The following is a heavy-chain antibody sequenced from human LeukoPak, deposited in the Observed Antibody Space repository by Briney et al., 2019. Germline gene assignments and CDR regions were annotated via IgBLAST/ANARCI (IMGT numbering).Heavy chain of an antibody. Sequence: PGGSLRLSCAASGFTVSSNYMSWVRQAPGKGLEWVSVIYSGGSTYYADSVKGRFTISRHNSKNTLYLQMNSLRAEDTAVYYCARGGIAAAGMLDYYYGMDVWGQGTTVTVSS. CDR3: ARGGIAAAGMLDYYYGMDV. D-gene: IGHD6-13*01. CDR2: IYSGGST. J-gene: IGHJ6*02. V-gene: IGHV3-53*04. CDR1: GFTVSSNY.